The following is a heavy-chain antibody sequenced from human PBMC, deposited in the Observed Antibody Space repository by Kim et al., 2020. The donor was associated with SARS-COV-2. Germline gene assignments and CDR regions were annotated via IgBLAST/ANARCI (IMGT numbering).Heavy chain of an antibody. Sequence: GGSLRLSCTASGFTFGDYAMSWFRQAPGKGLEWVGFISSKAFGATKEYAASVKGRVTLSRDDSKSIASLQMNSLKTEDTAVYYCSRGGAMLATAYFDHWGQGTQVTVSS. CDR3: SRGGAMLATAYFDH. J-gene: IGHJ4*02. CDR2: ISSKAFGATK. CDR1: GFTFGDYA. V-gene: IGHV3-49*03. D-gene: IGHD3-10*02.